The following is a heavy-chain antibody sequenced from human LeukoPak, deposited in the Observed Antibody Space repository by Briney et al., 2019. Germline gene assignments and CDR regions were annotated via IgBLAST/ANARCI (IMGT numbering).Heavy chain of an antibody. CDR2: VFHSGSK. CDR3: AREVWVSESKGGSWYMDV. CDR1: GYSISSAYY. D-gene: IGHD3-16*01. J-gene: IGHJ6*03. V-gene: IGHV4-38-2*02. Sequence: SETLSLTCVVSGYSISSAYYWGWIRQTPGKGLEWIGRVFHSGSKYYNPSLTSRATISVVTSNSHFSLKLSSVTAADTAVYYCAREVWVSESKGGSWYMDVWGKGTTVTVSS.